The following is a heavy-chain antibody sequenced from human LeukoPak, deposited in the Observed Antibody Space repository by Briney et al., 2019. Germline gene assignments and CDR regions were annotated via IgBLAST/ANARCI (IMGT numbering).Heavy chain of an antibody. CDR1: GGSISSSTYY. CDR2: VYYNGST. V-gene: IGHV4-39*07. CDR3: ARLPDYYSRHGAPG. D-gene: IGHD3-10*01. J-gene: IGHJ4*02. Sequence: SETLSLTCTVSGGSISSSTYYWGWIRQPPGKGLEWIGSVYYNGSTYYNPSLKSRVATSVDTSKNQFSLKLSSVTAADTAVYYCARLPDYYSRHGAPGWGQGTLVTVSS.